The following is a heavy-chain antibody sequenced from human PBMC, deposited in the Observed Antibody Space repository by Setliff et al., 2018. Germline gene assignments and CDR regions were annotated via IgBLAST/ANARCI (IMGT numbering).Heavy chain of an antibody. Sequence: SETLSLTCTVSGGSISSYYRSWIRQPAGKGLEWIGHIYIGGSANYNPSLKSRVTMSIDTSKNQFSLKLNSVTAADMAVYYRAREQWLDPPGYYYMDVWAKGTTVTVSS. CDR1: GGSISSYY. CDR3: AREQWLDPPGYYYMDV. J-gene: IGHJ6*03. CDR2: IYIGGSA. D-gene: IGHD6-19*01. V-gene: IGHV4-4*07.